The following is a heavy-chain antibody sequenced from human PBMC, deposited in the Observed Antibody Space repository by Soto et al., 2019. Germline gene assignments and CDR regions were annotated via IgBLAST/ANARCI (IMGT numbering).Heavy chain of an antibody. CDR2: ISYDGSNK. D-gene: IGHD4-17*01. J-gene: IGHJ6*02. CDR3: AKDLRGYYDYGMDV. CDR1: GFPFSSYG. Sequence: PGGSLRLSCAASGFPFSSYGMHLVRQSPGKGLEWVAVISYDGSNKYYADSVKGRFTISRDNSKNTLYLQMKSLRAEDTAVYYCAKDLRGYYDYGMDVWGQGTRVTVSS. V-gene: IGHV3-30*18.